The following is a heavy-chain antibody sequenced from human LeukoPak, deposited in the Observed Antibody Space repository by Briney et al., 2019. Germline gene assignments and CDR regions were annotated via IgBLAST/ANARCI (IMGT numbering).Heavy chain of an antibody. J-gene: IGHJ4*02. CDR3: ARDYYYDTSSYLGPFNY. CDR2: ISYTGSDT. Sequence: GGSLRLSCAASGFTFSSYWMHWVRQAPGKGLEWVAFISYTGSDTFYTDSVKGRFTISRDNAKNSLYLQMNSLRAEDTAVYYCARDYYYDTSSYLGPFNYWGQGTLVTVSS. CDR1: GFTFSSYW. D-gene: IGHD3-22*01. V-gene: IGHV3-30*03.